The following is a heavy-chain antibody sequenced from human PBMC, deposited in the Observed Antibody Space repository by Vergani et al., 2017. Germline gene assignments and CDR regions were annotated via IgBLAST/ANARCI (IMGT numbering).Heavy chain of an antibody. V-gene: IGHV4-61*02. CDR3: AGATVTTYFDY. D-gene: IGHD4-17*01. Sequence: QVQLQESGPGLVKPSQTLSLTCTVSGGSISSGSYYWSWIRQPAGKGLEWIGRIYTSGSTNYNPSLKSRVTISVDTSKNQFSLKLSSVTAADTAVYYCAGATVTTYFDYWGQGTLVTVSA. CDR1: GGSISSGSYY. CDR2: IYTSGST. J-gene: IGHJ4*02.